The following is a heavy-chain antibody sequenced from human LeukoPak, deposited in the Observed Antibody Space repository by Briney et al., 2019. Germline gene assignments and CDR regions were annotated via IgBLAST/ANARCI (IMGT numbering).Heavy chain of an antibody. CDR2: IKSEGEGATT. J-gene: IGHJ6*04. V-gene: IGHV3-15*01. D-gene: IGHD3-3*02. Sequence: PGGSLRLSCVSSGFTIGTAWMSWVRQAPGKGLEWLGHIKSEGEGATTDYAAPAKGRFATSRDDSKNMIYLQMSSLKVDDTAIYYCIAHFPYFYGFDVWGKGTTVTVSS. CDR1: GFTIGTAW. CDR3: IAHFPYFYGFDV.